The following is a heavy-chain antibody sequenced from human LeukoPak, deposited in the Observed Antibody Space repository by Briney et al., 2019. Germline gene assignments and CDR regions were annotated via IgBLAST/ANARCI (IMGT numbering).Heavy chain of an antibody. V-gene: IGHV4-38-2*02. D-gene: IGHD6-6*01. J-gene: IGHJ4*02. CDR3: ARRVGSSDCFDY. Sequence: PSETLSLTCTVSGYSISSGFYWGWIRQPPGKGLEWIGNVYHGGSSYYNPSLKSRVTISVDTSKNQFSLNLYSVTAADTAVYYCARRVGSSDCFDYWGQGTLVTVSS. CDR2: VYHGGSS. CDR1: GYSISSGFY.